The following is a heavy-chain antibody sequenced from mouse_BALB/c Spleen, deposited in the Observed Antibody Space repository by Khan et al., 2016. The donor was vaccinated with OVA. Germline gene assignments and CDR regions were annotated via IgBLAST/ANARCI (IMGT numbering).Heavy chain of an antibody. CDR2: ISYSGSP. CDR3: ARSLIYYYGSSPD. CDR1: GYSITSDYA. J-gene: IGHJ3*01. V-gene: IGHV3-2*02. D-gene: IGHD1-1*01. Sequence: EVQLQESGPGLVKPSQSLSLTCTVTGYSITSDYAWNWIRQFPGNKLGWMGYISYSGSPSYTPSLKSRISITRDTSKNQCFLQLNSETTEDTATYYCARSLIYYYGSSPDWGQGTLVTVSA.